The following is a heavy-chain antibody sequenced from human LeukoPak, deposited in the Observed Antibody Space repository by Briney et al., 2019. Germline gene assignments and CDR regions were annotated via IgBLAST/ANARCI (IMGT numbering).Heavy chain of an antibody. CDR3: VKDRKSRDLDSLDI. Sequence: AGGSWSPSCTAPEFIFVVFPLHWSRQAPGKGLEWASVIYWDSSSVDYADSVKGRFTTSRDNAKNSLYLQMNSLRTDDTAVYYCVKDRKSRDLDSLDIWGQGTMVTVSS. D-gene: IGHD5-24*01. J-gene: IGHJ3*02. CDR2: IYWDSSSV. V-gene: IGHV3-9*01. CDR1: EFIFVVFP.